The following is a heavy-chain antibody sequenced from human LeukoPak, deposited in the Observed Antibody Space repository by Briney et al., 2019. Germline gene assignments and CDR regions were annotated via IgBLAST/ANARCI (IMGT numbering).Heavy chain of an antibody. D-gene: IGHD4-17*01. CDR3: GRDYGDYPYWYFDP. J-gene: IGHJ2*01. CDR1: GGSISSSSYY. V-gene: IGHV4-39*01. CDR2: IYYSGTN. Sequence: PSETLSLTCPVSGGSISSSSYYWGWLRQPPGKGLEWIGSIYYSGTNHYNPSLKSRVTISVDTSKNQFSLKLRSVTAADTAVYYCGRDYGDYPYWYFDPWGRGTVVTVSS.